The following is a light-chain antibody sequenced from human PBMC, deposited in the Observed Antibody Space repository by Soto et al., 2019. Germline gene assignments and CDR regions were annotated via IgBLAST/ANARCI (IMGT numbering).Light chain of an antibody. J-gene: IGKJ1*01. Sequence: PGERATLSCRASQSVTDTYLAWYQQKPGQAPRLLIYGASNRATGIPDRFSGSGSGTDFTLTISRLEPEDFAVYYCQQYGSSPRTFGQGTKVEIK. V-gene: IGKV3-20*01. CDR1: QSVTDTY. CDR3: QQYGSSPRT. CDR2: GAS.